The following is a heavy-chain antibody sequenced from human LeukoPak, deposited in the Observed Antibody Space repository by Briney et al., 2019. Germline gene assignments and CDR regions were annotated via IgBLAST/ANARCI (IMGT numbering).Heavy chain of an antibody. CDR3: ARRINVVGATSQMGLGWFDP. Sequence: GESLKISCKASGYSFTSYWIGWVRQMPGKGLEWMGIIYPGDSDTRYSPSFQGQVTISADKSISTAYLQWSSLKASDTAMYYCARRINVVGATSQMGLGWFDPWGQGTLVTVSS. V-gene: IGHV5-51*01. D-gene: IGHD1-26*01. J-gene: IGHJ5*02. CDR2: IYPGDSDT. CDR1: GYSFTSYW.